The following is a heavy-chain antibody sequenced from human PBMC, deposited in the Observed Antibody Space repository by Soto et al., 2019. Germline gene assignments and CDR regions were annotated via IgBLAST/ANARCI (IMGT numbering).Heavy chain of an antibody. CDR2: ISSSGSTI. Sequence: GGSLRLSCAASGFTFRDYDMSWIRQAPGKGLEWVSYISSSGSTIYYADSVKGRFTISRDNAENSLYLQMNSLRVEDTAMYYRAREGNNYGMDVWGQGTTVTVSS. V-gene: IGHV3-11*01. CDR1: GFTFRDYD. D-gene: IGHD3-10*01. CDR3: AREGNNYGMDV. J-gene: IGHJ6*02.